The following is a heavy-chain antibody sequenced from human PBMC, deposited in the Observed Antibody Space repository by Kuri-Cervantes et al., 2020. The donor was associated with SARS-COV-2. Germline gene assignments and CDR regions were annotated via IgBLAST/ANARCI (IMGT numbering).Heavy chain of an antibody. CDR1: GYTFTGYY. D-gene: IGHD1-14*01. CDR2: ISAYNGNT. CDR3: ARYWVTTDFDY. Sequence: SVKVSCKASGYTFTGYYMHWVRQAPGQGLEWMGWISAYNGNTNYAQKLQGRVTMTTDTSTSTAYMELRSLRSDDTAVYYCARYWVTTDFDYWGQGTLVTVSS. J-gene: IGHJ4*02. V-gene: IGHV1-18*04.